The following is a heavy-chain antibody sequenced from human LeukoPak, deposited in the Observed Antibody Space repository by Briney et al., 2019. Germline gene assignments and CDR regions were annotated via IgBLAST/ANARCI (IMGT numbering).Heavy chain of an antibody. Sequence: PGGSLRLSCAASGFTVSSNFMIWVRQAPGKGLECVSFIYSGGGTYYADSVKGRFTISRDNSKNTVYLQMNSLRAEDTAVYYCAKDAHSSSSTGWGQGTLVTVSS. CDR2: IYSGGGT. CDR1: GFTVSSNF. V-gene: IGHV3-53*01. CDR3: AKDAHSSSSTG. D-gene: IGHD6-13*01. J-gene: IGHJ4*02.